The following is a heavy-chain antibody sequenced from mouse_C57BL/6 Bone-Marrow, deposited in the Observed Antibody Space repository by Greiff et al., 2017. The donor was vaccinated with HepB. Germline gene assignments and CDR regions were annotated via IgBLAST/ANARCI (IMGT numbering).Heavy chain of an antibody. CDR1: GYTFTSYW. V-gene: IGHV1-69*01. J-gene: IGHJ2*01. CDR2: IDPSDSYT. Sequence: VQLQQPGAELVMPGASVKLSCKASGYTFTSYWMHWVKQRPGQGLEWIGEIDPSDSYTNYNQKFKGKSTLTVDKSSSTAYMQLSSLTSEDSAVYYCARSSYYGSSYGNWGQGTTLTVSS. D-gene: IGHD1-1*01. CDR3: ARSSYYGSSYGN.